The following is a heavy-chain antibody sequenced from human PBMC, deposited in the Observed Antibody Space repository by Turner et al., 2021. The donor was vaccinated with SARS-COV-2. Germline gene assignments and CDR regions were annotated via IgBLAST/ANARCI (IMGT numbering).Heavy chain of an antibody. Sequence: EVLLVESGGGLVQPGGSLRLSGAASGFTFSSYEMNWVRQAPGKGLEWVSYISSSGSTIYDADPVKGRFTISRDNAKNSLYLQMNSLRAEDTAIYYCARAASFLNWFDPWGQGTLVTVSS. CDR2: ISSSGSTI. CDR1: GFTFSSYE. V-gene: IGHV3-48*03. J-gene: IGHJ5*02. CDR3: ARAASFLNWFDP.